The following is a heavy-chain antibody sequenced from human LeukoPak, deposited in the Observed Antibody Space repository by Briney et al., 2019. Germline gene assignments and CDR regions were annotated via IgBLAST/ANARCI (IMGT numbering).Heavy chain of an antibody. D-gene: IGHD3-10*01. Sequence: SVKVSCKASGGTFSSYVISWVRQAPGQGLEWMGGIIPIFGTANYAQKFQGRVTIAADESTSTAYMEMSSLRSEDTAVYYCARDIYGVSGNLHWFDPWGQGTLVTVSS. V-gene: IGHV1-69*13. CDR3: ARDIYGVSGNLHWFDP. CDR1: GGTFSSYV. CDR2: IIPIFGTA. J-gene: IGHJ5*02.